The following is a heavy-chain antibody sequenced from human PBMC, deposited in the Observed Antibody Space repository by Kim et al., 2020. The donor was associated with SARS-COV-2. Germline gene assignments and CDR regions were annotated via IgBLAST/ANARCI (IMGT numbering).Heavy chain of an antibody. CDR1: GGSFSGYY. Sequence: SETLSLTCAVYGGSFSGYYWSWIRQPPGKGLEWIGEINHSGSTNYNPSLKSRVTISVDTSKNQFSLKLSSVTAADTAVYYCARYVWPPTYDSYYYMDG. CDR3: ARYVWPPTYDSYYYMDG. D-gene: IGHD3-16*01. V-gene: IGHV4-34*01. J-gene: IGHJ6*03. CDR2: INHSGST.